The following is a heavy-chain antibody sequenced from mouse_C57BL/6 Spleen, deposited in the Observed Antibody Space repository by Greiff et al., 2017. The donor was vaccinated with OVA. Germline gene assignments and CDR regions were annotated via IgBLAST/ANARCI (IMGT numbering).Heavy chain of an antibody. CDR2: IRSKSNNYAT. J-gene: IGHJ4*01. D-gene: IGHD2-4*01. V-gene: IGHV10-1*01. Sequence: EVKLVESGGGLVQPKGSLKLSCAASGFSFNTYAMNWVRQAPGKGLEWVARIRSKSNNYATYYADSVKDRFTISRDDSESMLYLQMNNLKTEDTAMYYCVRHEDYDYDLYAMDYWGQGTSVTVSS. CDR1: GFSFNTYA. CDR3: VRHEDYDYDLYAMDY.